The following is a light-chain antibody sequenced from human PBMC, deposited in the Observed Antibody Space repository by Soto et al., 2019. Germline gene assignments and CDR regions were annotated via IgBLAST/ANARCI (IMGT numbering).Light chain of an antibody. V-gene: IGKV3-20*01. CDR3: QQYGSSPT. J-gene: IGKJ1*01. CDR1: QSVSSNY. CDR2: DGS. Sequence: EIVLTQSPGTLSLSPGERATLSCRSSQSVSSNYLAWYQQQPDRAPRLAIYDGSGRATGIPDRFSGSGSGTDFTLTISRLEPEDFAVYYCQQYGSSPTFGQGTTGEI.